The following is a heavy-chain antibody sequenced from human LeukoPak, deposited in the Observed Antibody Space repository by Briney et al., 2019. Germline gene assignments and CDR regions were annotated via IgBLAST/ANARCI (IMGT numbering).Heavy chain of an antibody. V-gene: IGHV3-66*04. CDR3: ARRGYGDYAPFDH. J-gene: IGHJ4*02. CDR2: IYSGGST. Sequence: GGSLRLSCAVSGFTASTNYMRWVRQAPGKGLEWVSVIYSGGSTYYADSVRGRFTISRDNSKNTLYHQMNSLRAEDTAVYYCARRGYGDYAPFDHWGQGTLVTVSS. D-gene: IGHD4-17*01. CDR1: GFTASTNY.